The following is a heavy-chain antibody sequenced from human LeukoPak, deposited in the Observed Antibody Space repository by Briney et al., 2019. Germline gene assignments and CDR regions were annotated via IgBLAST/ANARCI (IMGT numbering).Heavy chain of an antibody. V-gene: IGHV4-59*08. Sequence: SETLSLTCTVSGGSISSYYWSWIRQPPGKGPEWIGYSGKSGSTNYNPSLKSRVTISVDTSTNQFSLRLSSVTAADTAVYYCAADRNNRSWYYYWGQGILVTVSS. CDR2: SGKSGST. J-gene: IGHJ4*02. CDR3: AADRNNRSWYYY. CDR1: GGSISSYY. D-gene: IGHD2/OR15-2a*01.